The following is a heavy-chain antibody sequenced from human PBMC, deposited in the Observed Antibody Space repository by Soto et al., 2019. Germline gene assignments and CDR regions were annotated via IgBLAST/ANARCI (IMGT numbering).Heavy chain of an antibody. CDR1: GYTFTRYY. J-gene: IGHJ4*02. V-gene: IGHV1-46*01. CDR3: ARDSIVARYYFDY. D-gene: IGHD6-6*01. Sequence: QVQLVQSGAEVKKPGASVKVSCKASGYTFTRYYIHWVRQAPGQGLEWMGIINPRGGSTTYAQKFQGRVTLTSDTSTSTDYMELSRLRSEDTAVYFCARDSIVARYYFDYWGQGTPVTVSS. CDR2: INPRGGST.